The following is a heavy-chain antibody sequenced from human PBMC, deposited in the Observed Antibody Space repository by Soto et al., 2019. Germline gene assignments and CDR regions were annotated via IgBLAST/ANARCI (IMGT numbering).Heavy chain of an antibody. CDR3: ARHGEYCTNGVCYPRVYYYMDV. CDR1: GGSISSSSYY. Sequence: PSETLSLTCTVSGGSISSSSYYWGWIRQPPGKGLEWIGSIYYSGSTYYNPSLKSRVTISVDTSKNQFSLKLSSVTAADTAVYYCARHGEYCTNGVCYPRVYYYMDVWGKGTTVTVSS. D-gene: IGHD2-8*01. J-gene: IGHJ6*03. CDR2: IYYSGST. V-gene: IGHV4-39*01.